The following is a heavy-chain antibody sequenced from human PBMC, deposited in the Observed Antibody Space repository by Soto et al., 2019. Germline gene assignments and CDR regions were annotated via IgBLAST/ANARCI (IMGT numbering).Heavy chain of an antibody. J-gene: IGHJ5*02. CDR3: ARLGAYYQSLDP. CDR2: ISYSGSA. V-gene: IGHV4-30-4*01. D-gene: IGHD3-22*01. CDR1: GGSISSGNYY. Sequence: SETLSLTCTVSGGSISSGNYYWSWIRQPPGKGLEWIGFISYSGSAYYNPSPKSRVTISVDTSKNQFSLNLSFVTAADTAVYYCARLGAYYQSLDPWGPRSLDTGSS.